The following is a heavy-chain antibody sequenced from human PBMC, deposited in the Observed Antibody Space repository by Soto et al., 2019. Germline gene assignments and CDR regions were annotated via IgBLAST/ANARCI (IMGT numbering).Heavy chain of an antibody. Sequence: QVQLVQSGAEVKKPGSSVKVSCKASGGTYSSYTISWVRQAPGQGLEWMGRIIPILGIANYAQKFQGRVTITADKSTSTAYMELSSLRSEDTAVYYCATQLGYDYGYIWGQGTMVTVSS. CDR2: IIPILGIA. D-gene: IGHD4-17*01. V-gene: IGHV1-69*02. CDR3: ATQLGYDYGYI. CDR1: GGTYSSYT. J-gene: IGHJ3*02.